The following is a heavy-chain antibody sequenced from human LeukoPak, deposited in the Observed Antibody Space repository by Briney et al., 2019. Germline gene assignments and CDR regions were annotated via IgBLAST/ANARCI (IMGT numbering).Heavy chain of an antibody. CDR2: MNPNSGNT. V-gene: IGHV1-8*02. CDR1: GYTFTSYY. D-gene: IGHD2-21*02. CDR3: ARGLGLWVTHEGY. Sequence: ASVKVSCKASGYTFTSYYMHWVRQAPGQGLEWMGWMNPNSGNTGYAQKFQGRVTMTRNTSISTAYMELSSLRSEDTAVYYCARGLGLWVTHEGYWGQGTLVTVSS. J-gene: IGHJ4*02.